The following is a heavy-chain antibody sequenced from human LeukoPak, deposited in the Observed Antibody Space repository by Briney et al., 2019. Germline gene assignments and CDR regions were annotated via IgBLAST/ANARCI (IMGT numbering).Heavy chain of an antibody. CDR3: AREGLGGYAAVDY. Sequence: ASVKVSCTASGYTFTGYYMHWVRQAPGQGLEWMGWINPNSGGTNYAQKFQGRVTMTRDTSISTAYMELSRLRSDDTAVYYCAREGLGGYAAVDYWGQGTLVTVSS. D-gene: IGHD3-16*01. CDR2: INPNSGGT. V-gene: IGHV1-2*02. CDR1: GYTFTGYY. J-gene: IGHJ4*02.